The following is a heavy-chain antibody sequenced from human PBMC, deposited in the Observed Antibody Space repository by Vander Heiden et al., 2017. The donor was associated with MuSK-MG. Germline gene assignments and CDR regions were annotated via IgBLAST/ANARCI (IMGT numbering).Heavy chain of an antibody. CDR2: FDPEAGET. CDR1: GFALIELS. V-gene: IGHV1-24*01. J-gene: IGHJ6*01. D-gene: IGHD3-3*01. Sequence: QVQLVQSGAEVKKPGASVEVSCKVSGFALIELSMHWVRQAPGEGLEWMGSFDPEAGETSYAQKFQGRVTMTEDTSTDTAYMELSSLRSEDTAVYYCVAANYDLAMDVWGKVSTVTVSS. CDR3: VAANYDLAMDV.